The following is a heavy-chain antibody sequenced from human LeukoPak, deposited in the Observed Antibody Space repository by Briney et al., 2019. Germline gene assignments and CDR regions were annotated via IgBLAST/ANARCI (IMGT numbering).Heavy chain of an antibody. V-gene: IGHV3-30*02. D-gene: IGHD3-3*01. J-gene: IGHJ4*02. CDR1: GFTFSSYG. CDR2: IRYDGSNK. Sequence: PGGSLRLSCAASGFTFSSYGMHWVRQAPGKGLEWVAFIRYDGSNKYYADSVKGRFTISRDNSKNTLYLQMNSLRAEDTAVYYCANCEYYDFWSGYSDWGQGTLVTVSS. CDR3: ANCEYYDFWSGYSD.